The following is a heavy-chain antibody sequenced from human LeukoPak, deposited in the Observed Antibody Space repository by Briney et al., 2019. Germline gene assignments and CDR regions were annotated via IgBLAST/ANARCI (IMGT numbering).Heavy chain of an antibody. CDR2: INGSGGST. CDR1: GVTFNYYA. Sequence: GGSLRLSCAVSGVTFNYYAMSWVRQAPGEGLEWVSSINGSGGSTYYADSVKGRFTISRDNSKNTLYLQMNSLRAEDTAVYYCAKGVTMIPRSHMDVWGKGTTVTVSS. D-gene: IGHD3-22*01. CDR3: AKGVTMIPRSHMDV. V-gene: IGHV3-23*01. J-gene: IGHJ6*03.